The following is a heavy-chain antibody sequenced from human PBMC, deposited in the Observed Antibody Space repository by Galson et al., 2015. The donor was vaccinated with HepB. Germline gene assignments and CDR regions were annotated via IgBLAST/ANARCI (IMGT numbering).Heavy chain of an antibody. CDR2: ISYDGSNK. V-gene: IGHV3-30-3*01. Sequence: SLRLSCAASGFTFSSYAMHWVRQAPGKGLEWVAVISYDGSNKYYADSVKGRFTISRDNSKNTLYLQMNSLRAEDTAVYYCARERLYCSSTSCYVMGYYYYYGMDVWGQGTTVTVSS. CDR1: GFTFSSYA. CDR3: ARERLYCSSTSCYVMGYYYYYGMDV. D-gene: IGHD2-2*01. J-gene: IGHJ6*02.